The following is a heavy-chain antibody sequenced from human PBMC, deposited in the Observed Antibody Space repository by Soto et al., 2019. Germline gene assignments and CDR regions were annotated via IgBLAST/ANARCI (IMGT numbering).Heavy chain of an antibody. CDR3: ARRFFDLGSAFDF. CDR2: TYYRSKWYN. V-gene: IGHV6-1*01. D-gene: IGHD3-9*01. Sequence: PSQTLSLTCVISGDSVSNKSTAWNWIRQSPSGGLEWLGRTYYRSKWYNDYATSMKSRITISPDTPKNQFSLHLNSVTPEDTAVYFCARRFFDLGSAFDFWGQGTPVTVSS. CDR1: GDSVSNKSTA. J-gene: IGHJ4*02.